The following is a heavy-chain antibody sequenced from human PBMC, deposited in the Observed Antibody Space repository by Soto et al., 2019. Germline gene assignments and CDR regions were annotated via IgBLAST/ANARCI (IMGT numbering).Heavy chain of an antibody. CDR3: ARGPVTLYYYYGMDV. D-gene: IGHD4-4*01. V-gene: IGHV4-61*01. J-gene: IGHJ6*02. CDR2: IYYSGST. CDR1: GGSISSSSYY. Sequence: SETLSLTCSVSGGSISSSSYYWSWIRQPPGKGLEWIGYIYYSGSTNYNPSLKSRVTISVDTSKNQFSLKLSSVTAADTAVYYCARGPVTLYYYYGMDVWGQGTTVTVSS.